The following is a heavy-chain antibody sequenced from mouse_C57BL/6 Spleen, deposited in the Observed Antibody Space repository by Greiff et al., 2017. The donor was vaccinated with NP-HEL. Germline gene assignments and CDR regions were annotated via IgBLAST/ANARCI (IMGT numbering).Heavy chain of an antibody. CDR3: ARRDYDVGYYYAMDY. J-gene: IGHJ4*01. D-gene: IGHD2-4*01. CDR2: IYPGDGDT. Sequence: QVQLQQSGAELVKPGASVKISCKASGYAFSSYWMNWVKQRPGKGLEWIGQIYPGDGDTNYNGKFKGKATLTADKSSNTAYMQLSSLTSEDSAVYFCARRDYDVGYYYAMDYWGQGTSVTVSS. V-gene: IGHV1-80*01. CDR1: GYAFSSYW.